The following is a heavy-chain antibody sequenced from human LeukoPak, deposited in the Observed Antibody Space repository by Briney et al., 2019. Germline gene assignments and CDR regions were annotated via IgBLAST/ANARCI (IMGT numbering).Heavy chain of an antibody. CDR2: ISYDGSNK. J-gene: IGHJ4*02. V-gene: IGHV3-30-3*01. D-gene: IGHD6-13*01. CDR3: ARDLVLGGIAAAGDVDY. Sequence: GGSLRLSCAAFGFTFSSYAMHWVRQAPGKGLEWVAVISYDGSNKYYADSVKGRFTISRDNSKNTLYLQMNSLRAEDTAVYYCARDLVLGGIAAAGDVDYWGQGTLVTVSS. CDR1: GFTFSSYA.